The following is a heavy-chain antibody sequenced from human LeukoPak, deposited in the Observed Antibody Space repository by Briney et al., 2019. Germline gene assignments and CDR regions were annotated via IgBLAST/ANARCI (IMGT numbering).Heavy chain of an antibody. CDR1: GFTFSDYY. D-gene: IGHD6-13*01. Sequence: GGSLRLSCAASGFTFSDYYMSWIRQAPGKGLEWVSYISSSGSTIYYADSVKGRFTISRDNAKNSLYLQMNSLRAEDTAVYYCARNTDNKYSSSWRGFDYWGQGTLVTVSS. V-gene: IGHV3-11*01. J-gene: IGHJ4*02. CDR2: ISSSGSTI. CDR3: ARNTDNKYSSSWRGFDY.